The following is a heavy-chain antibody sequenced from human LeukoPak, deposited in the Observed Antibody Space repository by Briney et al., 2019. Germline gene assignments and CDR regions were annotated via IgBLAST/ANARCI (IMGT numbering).Heavy chain of an antibody. J-gene: IGHJ6*02. CDR3: AKGTGSSETSYYYYGMDV. CDR2: ISGSGGST. D-gene: IGHD1-26*01. Sequence: GGSLSLFCAASGFIFSSYAMSWLREAPGRGLEGVSPISGSGGSTYYADSVKGRFTISRDNSKNTLYLKMNSLRAEDTAVYYCAKGTGSSETSYYYYGMDVWGQGTTVTVSS. V-gene: IGHV3-23*01. CDR1: GFIFSSYA.